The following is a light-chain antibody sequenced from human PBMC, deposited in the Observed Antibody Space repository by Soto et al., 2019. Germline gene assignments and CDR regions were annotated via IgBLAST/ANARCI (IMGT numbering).Light chain of an antibody. CDR3: QQYNNWVFT. V-gene: IGKV3-15*01. CDR2: GAS. Sequence: EIVMTQSPATLSVSPGETATLSCRASQSVSSNLAWYQQKPGQAPRLLIYGASTRATGIPARFSGSVSGTEFTLTISSLQSEDFAVYYCQQYNNWVFTFGPGTKVHIK. J-gene: IGKJ3*01. CDR1: QSVSSN.